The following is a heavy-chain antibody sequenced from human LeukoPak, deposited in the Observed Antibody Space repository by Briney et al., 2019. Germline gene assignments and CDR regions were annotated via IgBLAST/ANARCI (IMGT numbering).Heavy chain of an antibody. CDR2: ISSSGSTI. CDR3: ARLFGSGWPGYFYYAMDV. J-gene: IGHJ6*02. V-gene: IGHV3-11*01. D-gene: IGHD6-19*01. CDR1: GFTFSDYY. Sequence: PGGSLRLSCAASGFTFSDYYMSWIRQAPGKGLESVSYISSSGSTIYYADSVKGRFTISRDNAKNSLYLQMNSLRAEDTAVYYCARLFGSGWPGYFYYAMDVWGQGTTVAVSS.